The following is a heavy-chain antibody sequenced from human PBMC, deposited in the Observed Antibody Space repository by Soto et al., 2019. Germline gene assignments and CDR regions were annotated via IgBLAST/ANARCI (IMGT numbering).Heavy chain of an antibody. CDR3: TTYPRPYKWTDI. CDR2: IDPIVDTS. CDR1: GGALTSYP. D-gene: IGHD1-20*01. Sequence: QVRLEQSGAEVKKPGSSVRVSCQASGGALTSYPIHWVRQAPGQGLEWMGVIDPIVDTSNLAENFKTRLTLTADTSTKTVYMDLTSLRSDDTAIYFCTTYPRPYKWTDIWGRGTQLTVSS. V-gene: IGHV1-69*06. J-gene: IGHJ4*02.